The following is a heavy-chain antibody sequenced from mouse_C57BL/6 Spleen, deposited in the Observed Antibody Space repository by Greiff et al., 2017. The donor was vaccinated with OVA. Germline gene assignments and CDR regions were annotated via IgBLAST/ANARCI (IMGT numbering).Heavy chain of an antibody. V-gene: IGHV1-55*01. Sequence: VQLQQSGAELVKPGASVKMSCKASGYTFTSYWITWVKQRPGQGLEWIGDIYPGSGSTNYNEKFKSKATLTVDTSSSTAYMQLSSLTSEDSAVYYCARSGNYDYEDWFAYWGQGTLVTVSA. CDR3: ARSGNYDYEDWFAY. D-gene: IGHD2-4*01. J-gene: IGHJ3*01. CDR2: IYPGSGST. CDR1: GYTFTSYW.